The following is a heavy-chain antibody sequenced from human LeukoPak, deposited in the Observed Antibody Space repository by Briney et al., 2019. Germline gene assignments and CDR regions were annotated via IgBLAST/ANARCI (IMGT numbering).Heavy chain of an antibody. CDR3: ARDTVDTAMVFDY. Sequence: PGGSLRLSCAASGFTFSSYSMNWVRQAPGKGLEWVSSISSSSSYIYYADSVKGRFTISRDNAKNSLYLQMNSLRAEDTAVYYCARDTVDTAMVFDYWGQGTRVTVSS. J-gene: IGHJ4*02. CDR1: GFTFSSYS. V-gene: IGHV3-21*01. CDR2: ISSSSSYI. D-gene: IGHD5-18*01.